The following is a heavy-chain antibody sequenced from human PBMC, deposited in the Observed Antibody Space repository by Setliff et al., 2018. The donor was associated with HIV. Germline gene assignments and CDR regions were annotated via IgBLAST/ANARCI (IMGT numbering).Heavy chain of an antibody. V-gene: IGHV3-7*05. CDR2: IKQDGSEK. Sequence: PGGSLRLSCAVYGFTFRKYWMSWVRQAPGKGLEWVANIKQDGSEKYYVDSAKGRFTISRDNAKNSLYRQMNSLRAEDTAVYYCASHFGYCSSTSCEGYWGQGALVTVSS. J-gene: IGHJ4*02. D-gene: IGHD2-2*01. CDR1: GFTFRKYW. CDR3: ASHFGYCSSTSCEGY.